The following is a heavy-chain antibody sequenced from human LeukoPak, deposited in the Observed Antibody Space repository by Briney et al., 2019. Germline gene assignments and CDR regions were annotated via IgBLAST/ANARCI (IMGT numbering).Heavy chain of an antibody. V-gene: IGHV1-18*01. CDR3: ARARYGSGRSRFDY. CDR2: ISAYNGNT. J-gene: IGHJ4*02. D-gene: IGHD3-10*01. Sequence: GASVKVSCKASGYTFTSYGITWVRQAPGQGPEWMGWISAYNGNTKYAQKLQGRVTMTTDTSTSTAYMELRSLRSEDTAVYYCARARYGSGRSRFDYWGQGTLVTVSS. CDR1: GYTFTSYG.